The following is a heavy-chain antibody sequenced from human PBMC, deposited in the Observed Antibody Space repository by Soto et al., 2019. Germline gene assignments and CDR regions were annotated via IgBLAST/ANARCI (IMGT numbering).Heavy chain of an antibody. V-gene: IGHV3-21*01. CDR3: ARVSAVIGYCSGGSCYSGAFDI. Sequence: RRLSCAASGFTFSSYSMNWVRQAPGKGLEWVSSISSSSSYIYYADSVKGRFTISRDNAKNSLYLQMNSLRAEDTAVYYCARVSAVIGYCSGGSCYSGAFDIWGQGTMVTVSS. D-gene: IGHD2-15*01. CDR1: GFTFSSYS. CDR2: ISSSSSYI. J-gene: IGHJ3*02.